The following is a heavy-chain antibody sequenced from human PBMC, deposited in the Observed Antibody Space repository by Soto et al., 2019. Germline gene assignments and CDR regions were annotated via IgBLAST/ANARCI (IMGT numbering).Heavy chain of an antibody. D-gene: IGHD3-22*01. CDR1: GFTFSSYA. V-gene: IGHV3-23*01. CDR2: ISGSGGST. J-gene: IGHJ4*02. Sequence: GSLRLSCAASGFTFSSYAMSWVRQAPGKGLEWVSAISGSGGSTYYADSVKGRFTISRDNSKNTLYLQMNSLRAEDTAVYYCAKDGGPRITMIVVVIPEYYFDYWGQGTLVTVSS. CDR3: AKDGGPRITMIVVVIPEYYFDY.